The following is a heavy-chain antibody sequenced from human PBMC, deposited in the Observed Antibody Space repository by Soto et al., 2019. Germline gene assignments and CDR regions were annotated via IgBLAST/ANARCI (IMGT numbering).Heavy chain of an antibody. Sequence: ASLKVSCKASGYTFTIYYMHWVRQAPGQGLEWMGIINPSGGSTSYAQKFQGRVTMTRDTSTSTVYMELSSLRSEDTAVYYCAREGYSYGPDYWGQGTLVTVSS. CDR3: AREGYSYGPDY. CDR1: GYTFTIYY. J-gene: IGHJ4*02. V-gene: IGHV1-46*01. CDR2: INPSGGST. D-gene: IGHD5-18*01.